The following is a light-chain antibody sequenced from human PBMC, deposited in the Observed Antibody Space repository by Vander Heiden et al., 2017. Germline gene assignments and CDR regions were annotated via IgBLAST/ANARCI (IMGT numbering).Light chain of an antibody. CDR3: QQRSNWPLT. Sequence: ELVLPQSPATVSLSPGERAILSCRASQSVSSSLAWYQQKPGQAPRLLIYEASNRATGIPARFSGSGSGTDFTLTISSLEPEDFAVYYCQQRSNWPLTFGGGTKVEIK. CDR1: QSVSSS. J-gene: IGKJ4*01. CDR2: EAS. V-gene: IGKV3-11*01.